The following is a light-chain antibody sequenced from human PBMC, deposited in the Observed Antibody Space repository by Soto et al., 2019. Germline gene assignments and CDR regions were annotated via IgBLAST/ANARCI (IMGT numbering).Light chain of an antibody. J-gene: IGLJ3*02. Sequence: QSALTQPASVSGSPGQSITISCTGTSSDVAGYNYVSWYQQHPGKAPKLMIYEVTNRPSGVSTRFSGSKSGYTASLTISGLQAEDESDYYCSSYTSDSTLVVFGGGTKVTVL. V-gene: IGLV2-14*01. CDR2: EVT. CDR1: SSDVAGYNY. CDR3: SSYTSDSTLVV.